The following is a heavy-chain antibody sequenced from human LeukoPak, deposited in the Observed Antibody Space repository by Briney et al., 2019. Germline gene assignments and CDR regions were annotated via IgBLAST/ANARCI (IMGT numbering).Heavy chain of an antibody. J-gene: IGHJ4*02. D-gene: IGHD6-13*01. Sequence: GGSLRLSCASSGFTFTDHYMSWVRQAPGKGLEWVSYISSGGDIIYYADSVKGRFTISRDNAKNSLFLQMNSLRAEDTAVYYCAKEGYSNSWYFDYWGQGTLVTVSS. V-gene: IGHV3-11*04. CDR2: ISSGGDII. CDR3: AKEGYSNSWYFDY. CDR1: GFTFTDHY.